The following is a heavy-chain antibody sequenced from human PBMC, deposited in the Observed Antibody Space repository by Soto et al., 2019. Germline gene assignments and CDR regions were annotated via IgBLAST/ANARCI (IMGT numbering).Heavy chain of an antibody. J-gene: IGHJ4*02. Sequence: EVQLLESGGGLVQPGGSLRLSCAASGFTFSSYAMSWVRQAPGKGLEWVSAISGSGGSTYYADSVKGRFTISRDNSKNTLYLQMNSLRADDTAVYYCAKGWGPNSITYYFDYWGQGTLVTVSS. D-gene: IGHD3-16*01. V-gene: IGHV3-23*01. CDR3: AKGWGPNSITYYFDY. CDR2: ISGSGGST. CDR1: GFTFSSYA.